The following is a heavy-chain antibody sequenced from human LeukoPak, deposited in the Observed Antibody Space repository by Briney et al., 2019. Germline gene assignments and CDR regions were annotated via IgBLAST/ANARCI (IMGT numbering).Heavy chain of an antibody. J-gene: IGHJ6*04. Sequence: GGSLSLSCAASGFSFSSYSMNWVRQAPGKGLEWVSYINEGSTYTYYAKSVKGRFTISRDNAKNSLYLQMNSLRGEDTAVYYCARDDAATARASGMDVWGKGTTVTVSS. CDR1: GFSFSSYS. D-gene: IGHD6-6*01. CDR2: INEGSTYT. CDR3: ARDDAATARASGMDV. V-gene: IGHV3-21*01.